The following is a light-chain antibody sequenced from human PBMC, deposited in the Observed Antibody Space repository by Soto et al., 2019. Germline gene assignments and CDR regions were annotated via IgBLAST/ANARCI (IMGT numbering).Light chain of an antibody. CDR2: DAS. V-gene: IGKV1-5*01. J-gene: IGKJ1*01. Sequence: DIQMTQSPSTLCASVGDRVTIACRASQSISSGLAWYQQKPGKAPKVLIYDASSLESGVPSRFSGSGSGTEFTLTINSLQADDFATYYCQQYNNDWTLGQGTKVDIK. CDR3: QQYNNDWT. CDR1: QSISSG.